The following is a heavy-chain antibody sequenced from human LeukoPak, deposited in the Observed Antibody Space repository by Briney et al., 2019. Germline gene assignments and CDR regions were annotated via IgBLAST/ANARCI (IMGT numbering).Heavy chain of an antibody. CDR3: ARLGYCSGGSCSNH. V-gene: IGHV1-2*02. J-gene: IGHJ4*02. D-gene: IGHD2-15*01. CDR2: INPNSGGT. CDR1: GYTLTGYY. Sequence: ASVKVSCKASGYTLTGYYMHWVRQAPGQGLEWMGWINPNSGGTNYAQKFQGRVTMTRDTSISTAYMELSRLRSDDTAVYYCARLGYCSGGSCSNHWGQGTLVTVSS.